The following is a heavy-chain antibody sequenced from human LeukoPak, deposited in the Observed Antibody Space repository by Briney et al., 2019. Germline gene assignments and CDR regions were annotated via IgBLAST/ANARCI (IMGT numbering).Heavy chain of an antibody. V-gene: IGHV4-59*01. Sequence: PSETLPLTCTVSGGSFNSYYWSWIRQPPGKGLEWIGYISYSGSTNYNPSLKSRVTISLDTSKTKFFLKLSSVTAADTALYYCTRGNANWGQGTLVTVSS. CDR1: GGSFNSYY. CDR2: ISYSGST. CDR3: TRGNAN. J-gene: IGHJ4*02.